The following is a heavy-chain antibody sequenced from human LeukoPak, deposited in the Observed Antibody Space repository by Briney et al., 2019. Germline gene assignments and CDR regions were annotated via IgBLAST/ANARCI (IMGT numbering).Heavy chain of an antibody. Sequence: PGGSLRLSCAASGFTFSTYWMHWVRQAPGKGLVWVSAISGSGGSTYYADSVKGRFTISRDTSKNTLYLQMNSLRAEDTAVYYCAKGMGVEQQLGPDYYYYGMDVWGQGTTVTVSS. CDR3: AKGMGVEQQLGPDYYYYGMDV. V-gene: IGHV3-23*01. D-gene: IGHD6-13*01. CDR1: GFTFSTYW. J-gene: IGHJ6*02. CDR2: ISGSGGST.